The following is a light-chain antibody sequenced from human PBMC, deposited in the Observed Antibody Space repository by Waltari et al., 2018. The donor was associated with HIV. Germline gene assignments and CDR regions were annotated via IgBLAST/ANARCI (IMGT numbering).Light chain of an antibody. V-gene: IGLV2-14*01. CDR2: EVS. CDR1: RSDVGGYDY. J-gene: IGLJ2*01. Sequence: QSALTQAASVSGSPGQSITISCPGTRSDVGGYDYVSWYQQHPGKAPKLMIYEVSNRPSGVSNRFSGSKSGNTASLTISGLQAEDEADYYCSSYTSSSTVVFGGGTQLTVL. CDR3: SSYTSSSTVV.